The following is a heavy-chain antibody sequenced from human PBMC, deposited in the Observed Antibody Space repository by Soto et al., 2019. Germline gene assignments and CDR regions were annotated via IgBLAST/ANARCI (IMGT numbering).Heavy chain of an antibody. CDR3: ARARSRDGSHYDY. CDR1: DGSISTSDW. V-gene: IGHV4-4*02. Sequence: QVQLQESGPGLVKPSGTLSLTCAVSDGSISTSDWWSWIRQSPGKGLEWIGEIYHSGPINYSPSLTSRLTISVDKSKTQFSLKLTSVTAAVTAMYYWARARSRDGSHYDYWGQGTLVTVSS. J-gene: IGHJ4*02. D-gene: IGHD3-10*01. CDR2: IYHSGPI.